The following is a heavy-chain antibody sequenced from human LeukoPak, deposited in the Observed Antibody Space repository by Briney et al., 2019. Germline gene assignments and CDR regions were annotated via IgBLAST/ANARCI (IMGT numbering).Heavy chain of an antibody. Sequence: GRSLRPSCAASASTFSTKWMSWVRQAPGKGLEWVGCIKQDGSEKYYVHTVKGRFTISRDNANNSLYLQMNSLRADDTAVYYCARDVSWQHLDYWGQGTLVTVSS. CDR2: IKQDGSEK. CDR1: ASTFSTKW. J-gene: IGHJ4*02. V-gene: IGHV3-7*01. D-gene: IGHD6-13*01. CDR3: ARDVSWQHLDY.